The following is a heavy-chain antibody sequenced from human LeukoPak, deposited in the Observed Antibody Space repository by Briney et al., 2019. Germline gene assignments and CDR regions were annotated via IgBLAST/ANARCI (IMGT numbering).Heavy chain of an antibody. D-gene: IGHD3-10*01. CDR3: AMVWFGAFYGMDV. V-gene: IGHV1-2*02. CDR1: GYTFTGYY. J-gene: IGHJ6*02. Sequence: ASVKVSCKASGYTFTGYYMHWVRQAPGQGLEWMGWINPNSGGTNYAQKFQGRITMTRDTSISTAYMELRRLRSDDTAVYYCAMVWFGAFYGMDVWGQGTTVTVSS. CDR2: INPNSGGT.